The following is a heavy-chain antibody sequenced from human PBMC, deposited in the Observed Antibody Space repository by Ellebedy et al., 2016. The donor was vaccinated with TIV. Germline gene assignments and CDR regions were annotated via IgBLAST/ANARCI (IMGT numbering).Heavy chain of an antibody. J-gene: IGHJ3*02. CDR1: GYTFTSYA. Sequence: ASVKVSXXASGYTFTSYAMHWVRQAPGQRLEWMGWINAGNGNTKYSQKFQGRVTITRDTSASTAYMELSSLRSEDTAVYYCARARVQLWFAYDAFDIWGQGTMVTVSS. V-gene: IGHV1-3*01. CDR2: INAGNGNT. CDR3: ARARVQLWFAYDAFDI. D-gene: IGHD5-18*01.